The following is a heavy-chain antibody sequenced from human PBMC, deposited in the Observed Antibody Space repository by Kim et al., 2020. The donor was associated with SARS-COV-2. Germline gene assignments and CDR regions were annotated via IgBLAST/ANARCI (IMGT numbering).Heavy chain of an antibody. CDR1: GFTFDTSP. CDR2: ISWDGTRT. D-gene: IGHD4-17*01. Sequence: AGSLRLSCAASGFTFDTSPMGWVRQAPGKGLEWVSRISWDGTRTYYADSVKGRVTMSSDKSKNTVYLHMNSLRVEDTAVYYCAKGVTNSGFDYWGQGTQVTVSS. V-gene: IGHV3-23*01. J-gene: IGHJ4*02. CDR3: AKGVTNSGFDY.